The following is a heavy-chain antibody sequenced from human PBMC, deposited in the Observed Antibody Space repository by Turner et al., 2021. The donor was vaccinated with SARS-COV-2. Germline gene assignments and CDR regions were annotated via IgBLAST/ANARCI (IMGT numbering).Heavy chain of an antibody. CDR3: AKGGSVDV. CDR1: GFAFSSLS. D-gene: IGHD5-12*01. V-gene: IGHV3-23*04. J-gene: IGHJ6*02. CDR2: VSPDGAIT. Sequence: EVQVVESGGGLVQPGGSLRISCAASGFAFSSLSMTWVRQAPGKGLEWASLVSPDGAITYYADSVKGRFTISRDNSKNTVYLQMNSLRAEDTAIYYCAKGGSVDVWGQGTTVTVSS.